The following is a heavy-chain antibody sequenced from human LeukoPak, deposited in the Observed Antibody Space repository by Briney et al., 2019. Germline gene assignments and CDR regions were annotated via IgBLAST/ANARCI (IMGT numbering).Heavy chain of an antibody. CDR1: GGSISSSSYY. D-gene: IGHD6-13*01. Sequence: PSETLSLTCTVSGGSISSSSYYWGWIRQPPGKGLEWIGYIYYSGSTNYNPSLKSRVTISVDTSKNQFSLKLSSVTAADTAVYYCARVDSSSWGLFDPWGQGTLVTVSS. J-gene: IGHJ5*02. V-gene: IGHV4-61*05. CDR2: IYYSGST. CDR3: ARVDSSSWGLFDP.